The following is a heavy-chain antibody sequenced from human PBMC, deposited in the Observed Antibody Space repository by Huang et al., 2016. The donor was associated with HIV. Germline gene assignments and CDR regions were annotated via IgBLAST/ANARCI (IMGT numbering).Heavy chain of an antibody. Sequence: QVQLVESGGGVVQPGGSLRLSCATSGFTFSSYGMHWVRQAPGLGLEWVAFIQYDGTKNYYADSVKGRFNISRDNSKNMLHLQMNNLRVEDTAAYFCAKVTLGFDYWGQGTWVTVSS. D-gene: IGHD2-15*01. CDR2: IQYDGTKN. J-gene: IGHJ4*02. V-gene: IGHV3-30*02. CDR3: AKVTLGFDY. CDR1: GFTFSSYG.